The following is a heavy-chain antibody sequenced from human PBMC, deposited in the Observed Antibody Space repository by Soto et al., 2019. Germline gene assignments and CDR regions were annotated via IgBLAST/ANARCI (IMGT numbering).Heavy chain of an antibody. Sequence: QVQQVQSGAEVKKPGSSVKVSCKAAGGTFRRDAFSWVRQAPGQGLEWMGGILPMFSTGNYAQRFQDRVTITADESTSTVYMELSSLRTEDTAMYYCARDYTTWGQGTLVTVSS. CDR2: ILPMFSTG. CDR1: GGTFRRDA. J-gene: IGHJ4*02. D-gene: IGHD1-1*01. CDR3: ARDYTT. V-gene: IGHV1-69*01.